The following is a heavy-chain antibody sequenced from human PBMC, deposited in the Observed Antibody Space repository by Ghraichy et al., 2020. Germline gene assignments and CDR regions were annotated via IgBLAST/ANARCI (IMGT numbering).Heavy chain of an antibody. J-gene: IGHJ4*02. CDR3: ATGGRYCSSTSCYTGNYYDSSGYFL. Sequence: ASVKVSCKVSGYTLTELSMHWVRQAPGKGLEWMGGFDPEDGETIYAQKFQGRVTMTEDTSTDTAYMELSSLRSEDTAVYYCATGGRYCSSTSCYTGNYYDSSGYFLWGQGTLVTVSS. CDR1: GYTLTELS. D-gene: IGHD2-2*02. CDR2: FDPEDGET. V-gene: IGHV1-24*01.